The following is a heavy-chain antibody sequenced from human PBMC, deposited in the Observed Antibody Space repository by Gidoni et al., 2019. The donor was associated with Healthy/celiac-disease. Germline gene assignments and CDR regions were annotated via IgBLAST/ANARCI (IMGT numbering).Heavy chain of an antibody. J-gene: IGHJ4*02. D-gene: IGHD3-22*01. CDR2: IYYSGST. Sequence: LEWTGRIYYSGSTYYNPSLKSRVTISVDTSKNQFSLKLGSVTAADTAVYYCARHILGGYYYDSSGYLDYWGQRTLVTVSS. V-gene: IGHV4-39*01. CDR3: ARHILGGYYYDSSGYLDY.